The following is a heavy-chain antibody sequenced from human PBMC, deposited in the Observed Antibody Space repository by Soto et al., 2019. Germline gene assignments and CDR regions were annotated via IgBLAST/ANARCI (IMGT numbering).Heavy chain of an antibody. Sequence: EVQLLESGGGLVQPGGSLRLSCAASGFTLSSYAMSWVRQAPGKGLEWVSTFRHIGGITSYADSVKGRFTISRENAKNSLYLQMNSLTAGDTAVYYCARAPWSSTFLAAYYFDYWGPGTSVTVSS. CDR1: GFTLSSYA. J-gene: IGHJ4*02. CDR2: FRHIGGIT. V-gene: IGHV3-23*01. CDR3: ARAPWSSTFLAAYYFDY. D-gene: IGHD6-25*01.